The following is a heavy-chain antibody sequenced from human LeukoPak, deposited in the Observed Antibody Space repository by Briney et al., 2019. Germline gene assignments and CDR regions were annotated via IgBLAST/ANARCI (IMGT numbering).Heavy chain of an antibody. CDR1: GFTFSDYY. CDR2: ISSSGSTI. J-gene: IGHJ4*02. CDR3: ARVRGRVELLFYFDY. D-gene: IGHD1-7*01. V-gene: IGHV3-11*04. Sequence: KPGGSLRLSCAASGFTFSDYYMSWIRQAPGKGLEWVSYISSSGSTIYYADSVKGRFTISRDNAKNSLCLQMNSLRAEDTAVYYCARVRGRVELLFYFDYWGQGTLVTVSS.